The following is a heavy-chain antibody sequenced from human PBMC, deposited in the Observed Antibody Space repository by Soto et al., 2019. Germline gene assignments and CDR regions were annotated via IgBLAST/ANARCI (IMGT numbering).Heavy chain of an antibody. Sequence: ASVKVSCKASGYTFTSYGISWVRQAPGQGLEWMGWISAYNGNTNYAQKIQGRVTMTTDTSTSTAYMELRSLRSDDTAVYYCARDRYYYDSSGYYYPLPGSLWGR. CDR2: ISAYNGNT. V-gene: IGHV1-18*01. D-gene: IGHD3-22*01. CDR1: GYTFTSYG. J-gene: IGHJ2*01. CDR3: ARDRYYYDSSGYYYPLPGSL.